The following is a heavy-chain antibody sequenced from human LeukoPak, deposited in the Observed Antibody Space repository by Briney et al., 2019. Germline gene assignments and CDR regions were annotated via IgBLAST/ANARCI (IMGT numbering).Heavy chain of an antibody. V-gene: IGHV4-59*02. CDR1: GGSVTSYY. D-gene: IGHD1-1*01. J-gene: IGHJ4*02. CDR2: ISSSETT. Sequence: SETLSLTCSVSGGSVTSYYWNWVRQTPGKGLEWIGYISSSETTDYGPSFKSRATMTLDTSKNQFSLKLSSVTSAATGVYFWXXDRGTWNDDGFDYWGQGTLVTVSS. CDR3: XXDRGTWNDDGFDY.